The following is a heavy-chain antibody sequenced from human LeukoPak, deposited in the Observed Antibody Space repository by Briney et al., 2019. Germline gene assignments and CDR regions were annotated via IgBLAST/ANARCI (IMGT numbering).Heavy chain of an antibody. CDR2: IYYSGST. V-gene: IGHV4-31*03. J-gene: IGHJ6*02. Sequence: SETLSLTCTVSGGSISSGGYYWSWIRQHPGKGLEWIGYIYYSGSTYYNPSLKSRVTISVDTSKNQFSLKLSSVTAADMAVYYCARDNAHYGMDVWGQGTTVTVSS. CDR3: ARDNAHYGMDV. CDR1: GGSISSGGYY.